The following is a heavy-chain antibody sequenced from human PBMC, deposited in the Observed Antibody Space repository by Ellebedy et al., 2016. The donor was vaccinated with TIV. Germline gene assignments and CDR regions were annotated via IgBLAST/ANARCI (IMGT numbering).Heavy chain of an antibody. CDR2: IDAYGGGT. Sequence: PGGSLRLSCVASGFTSSNYGMSWDRQAPGKGLEWVSAIDAYGGGTYFADSVKGRFTIYRDNSNNMVYLQVDSLRPEDTAVYYCARGGWFGEEYYFGYWGQGTLVTVS. V-gene: IGHV3-23*01. CDR3: ARGGWFGEEYYFGY. CDR1: GFTSSNYG. D-gene: IGHD3-10*01. J-gene: IGHJ4*02.